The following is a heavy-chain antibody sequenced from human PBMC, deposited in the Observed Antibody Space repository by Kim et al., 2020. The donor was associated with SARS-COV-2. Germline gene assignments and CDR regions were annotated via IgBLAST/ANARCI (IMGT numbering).Heavy chain of an antibody. CDR3: ASPSSGWYPRRFDY. CDR2: ISRSSSYI. Sequence: GGSLRLSCAASGFTFSSFSMNWVRQAPGKGLEWVSSISRSSSYIYYAASVKGRFTISRDNAKNSLYLQMNSLRAEDTAVYYCASPSSGWYPRRFDYWGQGTLVTVSS. J-gene: IGHJ4*02. D-gene: IGHD6-19*01. V-gene: IGHV3-21*01. CDR1: GFTFSSFS.